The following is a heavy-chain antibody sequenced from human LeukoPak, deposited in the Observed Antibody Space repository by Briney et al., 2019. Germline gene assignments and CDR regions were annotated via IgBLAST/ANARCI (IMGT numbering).Heavy chain of an antibody. Sequence: ATVKVSCKTSGYSFTDYYMHWVRQAPGQGLEWMGWINPNSGGTSAAQKFQGRVTMTRDTSITTVYMEVSWLTSDDTAIYYCARADRLHGGPYLIGPWGQGTLVTVSS. CDR3: ARADRLHGGPYLIGP. CDR1: GYSFTDYY. CDR2: INPNSGGT. J-gene: IGHJ5*02. D-gene: IGHD2-21*01. V-gene: IGHV1-2*02.